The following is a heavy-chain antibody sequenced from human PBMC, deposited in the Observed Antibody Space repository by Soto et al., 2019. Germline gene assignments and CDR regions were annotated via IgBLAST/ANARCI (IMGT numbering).Heavy chain of an antibody. CDR3: ARGLVGATTKNLDY. D-gene: IGHD1-26*01. J-gene: IGHJ4*02. V-gene: IGHV3-33*01. CDR1: GFTFSSYG. Sequence: QVQLVESGGGVVQPGRSLRLSCAASGFTFSSYGMHWVRQAPGKGLEWVAVIWYDGSNKYYADSVKGRFTISRDNSKNTLYLQMNSLRAEDTAVYYCARGLVGATTKNLDYWGQGTLVTVSS. CDR2: IWYDGSNK.